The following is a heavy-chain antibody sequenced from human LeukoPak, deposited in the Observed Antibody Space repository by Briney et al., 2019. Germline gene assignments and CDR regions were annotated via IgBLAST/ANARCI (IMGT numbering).Heavy chain of an antibody. V-gene: IGHV3-23*01. CDR2: ISGSGGST. J-gene: IGHJ6*02. Sequence: GGSLRLSCAASGFTFSSYAMSWVRQAPGKGLEGVSAISGSGGSTYYADSVKGRFTISRDNSKNTLYLQMNSLRAEDTAVYYCAKDYCSSTSCYLTRYYYYGMDVWGQGTTVTVSS. D-gene: IGHD2-2*01. CDR1: GFTFSSYA. CDR3: AKDYCSSTSCYLTRYYYYGMDV.